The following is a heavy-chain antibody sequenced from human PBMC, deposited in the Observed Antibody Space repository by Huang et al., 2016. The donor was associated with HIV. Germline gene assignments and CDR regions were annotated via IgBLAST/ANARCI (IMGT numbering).Heavy chain of an antibody. CDR2: ISYSGSNI. Sequence: DVQLVESGGGLVKPGGSLRLSCAASDFTFSGYNRNWFRQAPGKGLEWVECISYSGSNIYYADSVKGRFTISRDNAKNSVFLQMNSLRAEDTALYYCARAVQSTLRGFDVWGRGTLVTVSS. V-gene: IGHV3-21*02. CDR3: ARAVQSTLRGFDV. J-gene: IGHJ3*01. D-gene: IGHD2-2*01. CDR1: DFTFSGYN.